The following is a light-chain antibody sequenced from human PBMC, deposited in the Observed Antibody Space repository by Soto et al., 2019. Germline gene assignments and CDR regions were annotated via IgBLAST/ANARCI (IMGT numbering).Light chain of an antibody. J-gene: IGKJ2*01. Sequence: EIVMTQSPATLSVSPGERATLSCRASQSVGISLAWYQQKPGQAPRLLIYRASTRATGIPDRFSGSGSGTEFTLTISSLQSEDLAVYYCQQYDASPITFGQGTKLEIK. V-gene: IGKV3-15*01. CDR1: QSVGIS. CDR2: RAS. CDR3: QQYDASPIT.